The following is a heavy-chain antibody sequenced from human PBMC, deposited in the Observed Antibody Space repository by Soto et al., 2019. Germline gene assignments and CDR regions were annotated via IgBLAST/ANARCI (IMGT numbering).Heavy chain of an antibody. D-gene: IGHD2-15*01. CDR3: TTDPQSIVLVVAATSRWFDP. J-gene: IGHJ5*02. CDR2: IKSKTDGGTT. Sequence: EVQLVESGGGLVKPGGSLRLSCAASGFTFSNAWMNWVRQAPGKGLEWVGRIKSKTDGGTTDYAAPVKGRFTISRDDSKNTLYLQMNSLKTEDTAVYYCTTDPQSIVLVVAATSRWFDPWGQGTLVTVSS. CDR1: GFTFSNAW. V-gene: IGHV3-15*07.